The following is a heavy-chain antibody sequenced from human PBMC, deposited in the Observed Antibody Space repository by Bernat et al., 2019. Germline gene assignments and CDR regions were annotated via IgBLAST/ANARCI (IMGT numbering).Heavy chain of an antibody. CDR2: IKQDGSEK. CDR3: ASEWLRFTPLDP. D-gene: IGHD5-12*01. J-gene: IGHJ5*02. CDR1: GFTFSRFW. V-gene: IGHV3-7*01. Sequence: EVQLVESGGGLVQPGGSLRLSCAASGFTFSRFWMSWVRQAPGKGLEWVANIKQDGSEKHYVDSVKGRFIISRDNGKNSLFLQMNSLRAEDTAVYYCASEWLRFTPLDPWGQGTLVTVSS.